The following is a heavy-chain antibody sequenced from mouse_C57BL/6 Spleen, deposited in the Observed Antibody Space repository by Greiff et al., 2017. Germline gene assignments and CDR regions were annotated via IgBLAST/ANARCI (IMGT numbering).Heavy chain of an antibody. CDR1: GYTFTSYW. V-gene: IGHV1-64*01. CDR2: IHPNSGST. CDR3: ARDWDRGYYFDY. D-gene: IGHD4-1*01. Sequence: QVQLQQPGAELVKPGASVKLSCKASGYTFTSYWMHWVKQRPGQGLEWIGMIHPNSGSTKYNEKFKSKATLTVDKSSSTAYMQLSSLTSEDSAVYYCARDWDRGYYFDYWGQGTTLTVSS. J-gene: IGHJ2*01.